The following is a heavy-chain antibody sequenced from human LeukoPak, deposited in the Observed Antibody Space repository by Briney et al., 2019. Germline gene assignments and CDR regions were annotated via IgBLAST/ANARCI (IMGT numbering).Heavy chain of an antibody. CDR2: ISSSSSYI. V-gene: IGHV3-21*01. J-gene: IGHJ4*02. CDR3: AKDPHSVPRGGLDY. D-gene: IGHD2-15*01. Sequence: GGSLRLSCAASGFTFSTYSRNWVRQAPGKGLEWVSSISSSSSYIYYADSVKGRFTISRDNAKNSLYLQMNRLRAEDTAVYYCAKDPHSVPRGGLDYWGQGALVTVSS. CDR1: GFTFSTYS.